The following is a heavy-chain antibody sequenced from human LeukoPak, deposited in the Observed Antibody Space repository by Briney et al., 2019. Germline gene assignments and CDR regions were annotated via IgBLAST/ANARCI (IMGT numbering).Heavy chain of an antibody. CDR1: RGTFSSYA. CDR3: AREQVGATAGVDY. CDR2: IIPIFGTA. Sequence: GASVKVSCKASRGTFSSYAISWVRQAPGQGLEWMGGIIPIFGTANYAQKFQGRVTITTDESTSTAYMELSSLRSEDTAVYYCAREQVGATAGVDYWGQGTLVTVSS. V-gene: IGHV1-69*05. J-gene: IGHJ4*02. D-gene: IGHD1-26*01.